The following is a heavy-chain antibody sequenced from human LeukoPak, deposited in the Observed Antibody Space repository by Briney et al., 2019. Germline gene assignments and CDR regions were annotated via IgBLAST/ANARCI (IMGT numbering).Heavy chain of an antibody. V-gene: IGHV3-23*01. Sequence: GGSLRLSCAASGFTFSNYAMSWVRQAPGKGLEWVSAISGSGDSTYYADSVKGRFTISRDNSKNTLYLQMNSLRAEDTAVYYCARGHCGGDCYSGSWFDPWGQGTLVTVSS. CDR1: GFTFSNYA. CDR3: ARGHCGGDCYSGSWFDP. J-gene: IGHJ5*02. CDR2: ISGSGDST. D-gene: IGHD2-21*01.